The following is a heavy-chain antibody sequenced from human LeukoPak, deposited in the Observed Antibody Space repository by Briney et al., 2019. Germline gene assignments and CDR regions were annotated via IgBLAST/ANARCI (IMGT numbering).Heavy chain of an antibody. D-gene: IGHD2-15*01. CDR2: INPNSGGT. CDR3: ARVVSVGGATQCGMGV. Sequence: ASVRVSCKASGYTFSDYHMHWVRQAPGQGPEWMGGINPNSGGTNYAQKFQGRVTMTRDTSISTAYMELSRLRSDDTAVYYCARVVSVGGATQCGMGVGGQGHAVTV. V-gene: IGHV1-2*02. J-gene: IGHJ6*01. CDR1: GYTFSDYH.